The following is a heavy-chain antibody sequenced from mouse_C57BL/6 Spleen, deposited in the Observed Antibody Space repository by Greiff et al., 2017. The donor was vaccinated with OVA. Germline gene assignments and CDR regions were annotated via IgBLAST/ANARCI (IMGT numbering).Heavy chain of an antibody. CDR1: GFSLTSYG. D-gene: IGHD1-1*01. J-gene: IGHJ4*01. CDR3: ARKGYYGSSYYYAMDY. Sequence: VKLQQSGPGLVQPSQSLSITCTVSGFSLTSYGVHWVRQSPGKGLEWLGVIWSGGSTDYNAAFISRLSISKDNSKSQVFFKMNSLQADDTAIYYCARKGYYGSSYYYAMDYWGQGTSVTVSS. V-gene: IGHV2-2*01. CDR2: IWSGGST.